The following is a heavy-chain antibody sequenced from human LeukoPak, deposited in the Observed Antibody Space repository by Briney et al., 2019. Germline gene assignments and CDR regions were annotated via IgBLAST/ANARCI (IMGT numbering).Heavy chain of an antibody. J-gene: IGHJ4*02. CDR3: ARDKGFGGSSFDY. CDR2: IRQDGSDK. Sequence: GVSLRLSCVVSGFTFSNYWISWVRQAPGKGLEWVATIRQDGSDKYFLDSVRGRFTISRDNAENSLYLQMNSLRGEDTAVYYCARDKGFGGSSFDYWGQGTLVTVSS. CDR1: GFTFSNYW. V-gene: IGHV3-7*01. D-gene: IGHD3-10*01.